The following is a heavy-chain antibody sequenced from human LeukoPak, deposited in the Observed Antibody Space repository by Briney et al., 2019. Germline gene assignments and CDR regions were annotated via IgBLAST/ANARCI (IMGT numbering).Heavy chain of an antibody. CDR2: IGSSGSTT. Sequence: PGGSLRLSCAASGFAFSSYNMNWVRQAPGQGLEWISYIGSSGSTTHYADTLGARFTISRDNAKTSLYLQMNSLRDEDTAVYFCARRPYSDTSGRLSDVWGQGTTVTVSS. CDR3: ARRPYSDTSGRLSDV. D-gene: IGHD3-22*01. CDR1: GFAFSSYN. J-gene: IGHJ6*02. V-gene: IGHV3-48*02.